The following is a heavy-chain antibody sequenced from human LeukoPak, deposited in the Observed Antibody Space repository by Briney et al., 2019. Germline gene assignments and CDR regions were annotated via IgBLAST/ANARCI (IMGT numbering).Heavy chain of an antibody. J-gene: IGHJ6*03. V-gene: IGHV5-51*01. CDR1: GYSFTGYW. CDR3: ARRGGSGSRYYYYYYMDV. Sequence: GESLKISCKGSGYSFTGYWIGWVRQMPGKGLEWMGIIYPGDSDIRYSPSFQGQVTISADKSISTAYLQWSSLKASDTAMYYCARRGGSGSRYYYYYYMDVWGKGTTVTVSS. D-gene: IGHD3-10*01. CDR2: IYPGDSDI.